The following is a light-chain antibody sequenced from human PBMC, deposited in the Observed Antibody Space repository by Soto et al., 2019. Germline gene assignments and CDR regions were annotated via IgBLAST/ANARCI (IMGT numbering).Light chain of an antibody. Sequence: IQITQSPATLSASIKDRGTATRRASQTIKSWLAWYQQKPGKAPKVLIFDASSLKAGVPSRFSRSGSGTEFTLTLSQLPPDAFATYYCHQYNNHPRPFRQGT. CDR1: QTIKSW. CDR3: HQYNNHPRP. V-gene: IGKV1-5*01. J-gene: IGKJ5*01. CDR2: DAS.